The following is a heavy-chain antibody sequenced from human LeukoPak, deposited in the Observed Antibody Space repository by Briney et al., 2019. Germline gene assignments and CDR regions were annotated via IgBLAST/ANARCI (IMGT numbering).Heavy chain of an antibody. CDR2: IYVSGST. D-gene: IGHD3-10*01. V-gene: IGHV4-4*07. CDR3: ARDSGTTGEVKFDP. J-gene: IGHJ5*02. Sequence: MASETLSLACTVSGGSTTSYYWSWIRQPAGKGLEWIGRIYVSGSTTYNPSLKSRVTISLDTSKNQFSLKLRSVTAADTAVYYCARDSGTTGEVKFDPWGQGTLVTVSS. CDR1: GGSTTSYY.